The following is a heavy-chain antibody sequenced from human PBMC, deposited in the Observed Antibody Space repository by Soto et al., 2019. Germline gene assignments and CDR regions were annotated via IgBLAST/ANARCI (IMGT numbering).Heavy chain of an antibody. V-gene: IGHV4-59*01. CDR2: IYYSGST. D-gene: IGHD4-17*01. CDR3: ARVGDYSYYFDY. CDR1: GGSISSYY. Sequence: SETLSLTCTVSGGSISSYYWSWIRQPPGKGLEWIGYIYYSGSTNYNPSLKSRVTISVDTSKNQFSLELRSLRSDDTAVYYCARVGDYSYYFDYWGQGTLVTVSS. J-gene: IGHJ4*02.